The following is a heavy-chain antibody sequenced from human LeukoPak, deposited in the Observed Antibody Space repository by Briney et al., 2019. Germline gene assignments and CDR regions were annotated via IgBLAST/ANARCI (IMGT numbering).Heavy chain of an antibody. CDR1: GFTVSSNY. V-gene: IGHV3-53*01. CDR2: IYSGGST. D-gene: IGHD2-2*01. CDR3: ASHCSSTSCYSAPYSFDY. J-gene: IGHJ4*02. Sequence: GGYLRLSCAASGFTVSSNYMSWVRQAPGKGLEWVSVIYSGGSTYYADSVKGRFTISRDNSKNTLYLQMNSLRAEDTAVYYCASHCSSTSCYSAPYSFDYWGQGTLVTVSS.